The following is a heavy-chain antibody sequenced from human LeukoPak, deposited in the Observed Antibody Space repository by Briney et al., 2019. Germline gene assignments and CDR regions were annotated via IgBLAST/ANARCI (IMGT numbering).Heavy chain of an antibody. Sequence: RRSLRLACAAYGFTLSSYGMHSVRQAPGKGVGRVAGIWYDGSNNYYADSVKGRFTLSRDNSKNTPYLQMNSLRAEDTAVYYCARDLPRFSSRWYTVDYWGQGTLVTVSS. CDR2: IWYDGSNN. J-gene: IGHJ4*02. CDR1: GFTLSSYG. D-gene: IGHD6-13*01. V-gene: IGHV3-33*01. CDR3: ARDLPRFSSRWYTVDY.